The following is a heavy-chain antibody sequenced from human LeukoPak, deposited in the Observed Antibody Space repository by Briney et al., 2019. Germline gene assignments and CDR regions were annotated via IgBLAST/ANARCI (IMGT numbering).Heavy chain of an antibody. J-gene: IGHJ4*02. CDR3: AKGYSSSWTRYFDD. CDR2: ISGSGDNT. Sequence: PGGSLRLSCAASGFTFSSYAMSWVRRAPGKGLEWVSAISGSGDNTYYADSVKGRITISRDNSKNTLYLQMSSLRAEDTAVYYCAKGYSSSWTRYFDDWGQGILVTVSS. D-gene: IGHD6-13*01. V-gene: IGHV3-23*01. CDR1: GFTFSSYA.